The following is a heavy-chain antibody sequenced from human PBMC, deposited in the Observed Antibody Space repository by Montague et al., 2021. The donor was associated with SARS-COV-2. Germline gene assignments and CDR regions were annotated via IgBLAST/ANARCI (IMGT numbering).Heavy chain of an antibody. J-gene: IGHJ4*02. CDR1: GGSISSFY. V-gene: IGHV4-59*08. Sequence: SETLSLTCTVSGGSISSFYWSWFRQPPGKGLEWIGYISDSGSNNYNPSLTSRVTMSVDTSKNQFSLKVNSVTAADTAVYYCARHYSATLPAVYWGRGTLVTVSS. CDR2: ISDSGSN. D-gene: IGHD2/OR15-2a*01. CDR3: ARHYSATLPAVY.